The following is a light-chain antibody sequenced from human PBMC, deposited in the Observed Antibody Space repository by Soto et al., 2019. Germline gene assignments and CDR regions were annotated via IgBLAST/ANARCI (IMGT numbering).Light chain of an antibody. V-gene: IGKV3-11*01. Sequence: EIVLTQSPATLSLSPGERATLSCRASQSVSSYLAWYQQKPGQAPRLLIYDASNRATGIPARFSGSGSGTDLTLTISSLEPEDFAVYYCQQYGSSPITFGQGTRLEIK. CDR3: QQYGSSPIT. CDR2: DAS. J-gene: IGKJ5*01. CDR1: QSVSSY.